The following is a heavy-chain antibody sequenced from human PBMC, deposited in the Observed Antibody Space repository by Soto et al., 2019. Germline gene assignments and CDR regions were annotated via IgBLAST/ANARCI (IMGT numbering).Heavy chain of an antibody. CDR3: ATLRGNYYPSSGYYSSLGH. D-gene: IGHD3-22*01. Sequence: GESLKISCKGSGYSFTDSWINWVRQMPGKGLEWMGKIDPSDSYTSYSPSFQGHVTISADKSISTAYLQWSSLRASDTAMYYCATLRGNYYPSSGYYSSLGHWGQGTLVTVSS. J-gene: IGHJ5*02. V-gene: IGHV5-10-1*01. CDR1: GYSFTDSW. CDR2: IDPSDSYT.